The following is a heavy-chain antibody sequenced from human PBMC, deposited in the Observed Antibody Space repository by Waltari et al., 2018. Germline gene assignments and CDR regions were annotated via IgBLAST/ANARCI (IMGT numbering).Heavy chain of an antibody. J-gene: IGHJ4*02. CDR1: GYTLTELS. V-gene: IGHV1-24*01. CDR3: ARVLDKRRPYDY. Sequence: QVQLVQSGAEVKKPGASVKVSCKVSGYTLTELSMHWVRQAPGKGLEWMGGFDPEDGETIYAQKFQGRVTMTRDTSISTAYMELSRLRSDDTAVYYCARVLDKRRPYDYWGQGTLVTVSS. D-gene: IGHD6-25*01. CDR2: FDPEDGET.